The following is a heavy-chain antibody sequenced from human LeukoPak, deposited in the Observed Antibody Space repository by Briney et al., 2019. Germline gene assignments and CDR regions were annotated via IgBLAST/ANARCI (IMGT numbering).Heavy chain of an antibody. Sequence: QPGGSLRLSCVASGFNFGNFAVNWVRQAPGKGLEWVSGMIGTGDTYYADSVKGRFTMFRDYSRTTLYLQMNNLIFEDTAIYYCAKDMHYNDGRWEFDPWGQGTLVTVSS. CDR3: AKDMHYNDGRWEFDP. D-gene: IGHD5-24*01. J-gene: IGHJ5*02. V-gene: IGHV3-23*01. CDR1: GFNFGNFA. CDR2: MIGTGDT.